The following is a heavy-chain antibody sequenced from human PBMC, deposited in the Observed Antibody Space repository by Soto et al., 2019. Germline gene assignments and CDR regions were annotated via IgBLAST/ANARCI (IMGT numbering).Heavy chain of an antibody. CDR2: VSIGGST. J-gene: IGHJ4*02. D-gene: IGHD2-15*01. CDR3: AKRRGAGGHFDC. CDR1: GFTFSSYA. Sequence: DVQLLESGGGLVQPEGSLRLSCAASGFTFSSYAMGWVRQGPGKGLEWVAVVSIGGSTHYADSERGRFTISRDNSKNTLSLQMNSLTAEDTAVYFCAKRRGAGGHFDCCGQASLVTVSS. V-gene: IGHV3-23*01.